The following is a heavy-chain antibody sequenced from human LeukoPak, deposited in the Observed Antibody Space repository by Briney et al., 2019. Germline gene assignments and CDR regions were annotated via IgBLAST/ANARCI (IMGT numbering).Heavy chain of an antibody. V-gene: IGHV3-9*01. J-gene: IGHJ6*02. CDR3: AKDSGYSSGWYSPYYYYYGMDV. Sequence: PGGSLRLSCAASGFTFDDYAMHWVRQAPGKGLEWGSGISWNSGSIVYADSVKGRFTISRDNAKNSLYLQMNSLRAEDTALYYCAKDSGYSSGWYSPYYYYYGMDVWGQGTTVTVSS. CDR2: ISWNSGSI. CDR1: GFTFDDYA. D-gene: IGHD6-19*01.